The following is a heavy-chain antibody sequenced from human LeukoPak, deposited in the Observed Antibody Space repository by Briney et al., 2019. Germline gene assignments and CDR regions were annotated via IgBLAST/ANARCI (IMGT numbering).Heavy chain of an antibody. D-gene: IGHD2-2*01. Sequence: GGSLRLSCVASGFAFRTYWMSWVRQAPGKGLDWVANIKPDGSDKKFVDSVKGRFAISRDNAKKSLYLQMNSLRVEDTDVYYCATQTSSEAFEIWGQGTMVTVSS. CDR3: ATQTSSEAFEI. J-gene: IGHJ3*02. CDR1: GFAFRTYW. CDR2: IKPDGSDK. V-gene: IGHV3-7*05.